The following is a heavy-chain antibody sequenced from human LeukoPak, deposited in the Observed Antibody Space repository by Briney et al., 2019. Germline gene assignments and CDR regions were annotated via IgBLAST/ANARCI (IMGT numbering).Heavy chain of an antibody. CDR1: GFTFSNYA. J-gene: IGHJ4*02. Sequence: PGGSLRLSCAASGFTFSNYAMSWVRQAPGKGLEWVSAISGSGGSTYYADSVKGRFTISRDNSKNTLYLQMNSLRAEDTAVYYCAKDSWGYCSSASCFPWDNWGQGTLVTVPS. D-gene: IGHD2-2*01. V-gene: IGHV3-23*01. CDR3: AKDSWGYCSSASCFPWDN. CDR2: ISGSGGST.